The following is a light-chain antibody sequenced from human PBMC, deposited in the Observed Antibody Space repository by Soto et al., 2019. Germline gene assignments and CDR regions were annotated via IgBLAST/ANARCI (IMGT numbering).Light chain of an antibody. J-gene: IGKJ5*01. CDR2: DAS. V-gene: IGKV3-20*01. CDR1: QSVSSNY. CDR3: QQYTSSLIT. Sequence: ETVLTQSPGPLSLSPGERATLSCRASQSVSSNYLAWYQQKPGQAPRLLIYDASKRATGIPARFSGSGSGTECTLTISSLQSEDVAVYYCQQYTSSLITLGQGTRLEIK.